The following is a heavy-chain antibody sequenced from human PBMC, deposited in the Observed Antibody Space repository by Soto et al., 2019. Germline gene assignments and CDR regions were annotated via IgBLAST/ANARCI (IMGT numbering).Heavy chain of an antibody. Sequence: SETLSLTCTVSGGSISSGDYYWSWIRQPPGKGLEWIGYIYYSGSTYYNPSLKSRVTISVDTSKNQFSLKLSSVTAADTAVYYCARDGGLEWLERGGWFDPWGQGTLVTVSS. CDR2: IYYSGST. CDR3: ARDGGLEWLERGGWFDP. CDR1: GGSISSGDYY. D-gene: IGHD3-3*01. J-gene: IGHJ5*02. V-gene: IGHV4-30-4*01.